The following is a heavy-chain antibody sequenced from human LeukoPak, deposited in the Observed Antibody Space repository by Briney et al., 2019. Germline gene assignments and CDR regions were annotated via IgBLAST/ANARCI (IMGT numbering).Heavy chain of an antibody. J-gene: IGHJ5*02. Sequence: ASVKVSCKASGYTFTSYGISWVRQATGQGLEWMGWMNPNSGNTGYAQKFQGRVTMTRNTSISTAYMELSSLRSEDTAVYYCARGLRSGKWFDPWGQGTLVTVSS. D-gene: IGHD3-10*01. V-gene: IGHV1-8*02. CDR3: ARGLRSGKWFDP. CDR1: GYTFTSYG. CDR2: MNPNSGNT.